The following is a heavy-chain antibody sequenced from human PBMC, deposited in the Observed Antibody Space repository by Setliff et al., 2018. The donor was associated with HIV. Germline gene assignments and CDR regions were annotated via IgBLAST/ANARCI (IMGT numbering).Heavy chain of an antibody. CDR3: ARVGYHGSGRYSFDY. J-gene: IGHJ4*02. D-gene: IGHD3-10*01. V-gene: IGHV4-61*02. CDR2: IYTSGST. CDR1: GGSISSGSYY. Sequence: SETLSLTCTVSGGSISSGSYYWSWIRQPAGKGLEWIGRIYTSGSTNYNPSLKSRVTILVDTSKNQFSLKLSSVTAADTAVYYCARVGYHGSGRYSFDYWGQGTLVTVSS.